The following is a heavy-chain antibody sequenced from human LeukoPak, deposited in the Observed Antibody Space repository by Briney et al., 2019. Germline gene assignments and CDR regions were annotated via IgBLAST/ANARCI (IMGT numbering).Heavy chain of an antibody. J-gene: IGHJ4*02. Sequence: GRSLRLSCAASGFTFSSYAMHWVRQAPGKGLEWVAVISYDGSNKYYADSVKGRFTISRDNSKNTLYLQMNSLRAEDTAVYYCAKREPYYDSSGYYRFDYWGQGTLVTVSS. CDR1: GFTFSSYA. CDR3: AKREPYYDSSGYYRFDY. D-gene: IGHD3-22*01. CDR2: ISYDGSNK. V-gene: IGHV3-30-3*02.